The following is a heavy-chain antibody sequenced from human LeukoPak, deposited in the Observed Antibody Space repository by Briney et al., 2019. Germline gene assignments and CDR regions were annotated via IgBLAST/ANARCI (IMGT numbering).Heavy chain of an antibody. J-gene: IGHJ3*02. V-gene: IGHV4-39*01. CDR2: IYYSGST. D-gene: IGHD3-22*01. CDR3: ARHITDYYDSSGYYYVFAFDI. CDR1: SGSLSTTNYY. Sequence: PSETLSLTCTVSSGSLSTTNYYWGWIRQPPGKGLEWIGSIYYSGSTYYNPSLKSRVTISVDTSKNQFSLKLSSVTAADTAVYYCARHITDYYDSSGYYYVFAFDIWGQGTMVTVSS.